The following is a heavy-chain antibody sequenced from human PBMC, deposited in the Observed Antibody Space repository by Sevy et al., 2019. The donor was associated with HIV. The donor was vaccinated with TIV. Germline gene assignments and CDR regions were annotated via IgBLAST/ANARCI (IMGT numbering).Heavy chain of an antibody. D-gene: IGHD6-19*01. CDR1: GFTFTNYG. J-gene: IGHJ4*02. V-gene: IGHV3-23*01. Sequence: GGSLRLSCAASGFTFTNYGMHWVRQAPGKGLEWVSGISNSGASTYYADSVRGRFTVSRDNSKNTVYLQLNSLRAEDTVIYYCAKEWTLLSDWYGEFDYWGQGTLVPVSS. CDR2: ISNSGAST. CDR3: AKEWTLLSDWYGEFDY.